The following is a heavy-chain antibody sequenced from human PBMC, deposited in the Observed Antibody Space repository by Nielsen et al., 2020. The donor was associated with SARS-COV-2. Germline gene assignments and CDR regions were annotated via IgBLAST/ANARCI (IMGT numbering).Heavy chain of an antibody. CDR3: AKLPDRYSGSHRDY. CDR2: ISWNSGNI. CDR1: GFTFDDYA. D-gene: IGHD1-26*01. Sequence: GGSLRLSCAASGFTFDDYAMHWVRQAPGKGLEWVSGISWNSGNIGYADSVKGRFTISRDNAKNSLYLQMNSLRAEDTALYYCAKLPDRYSGSHRDYWGQGTLVTVSS. V-gene: IGHV3-9*01. J-gene: IGHJ4*02.